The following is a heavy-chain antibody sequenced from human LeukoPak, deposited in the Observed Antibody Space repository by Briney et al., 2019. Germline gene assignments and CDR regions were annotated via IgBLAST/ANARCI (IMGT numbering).Heavy chain of an antibody. CDR1: GFTFTSYD. CDR3: ARAVNGGPYYYYYYMDV. Sequence: PGGSLRLSCAASGFTFTSYDMHWVRQAPGKGLEWVAGISFDGSKKYYADSVKGRLTISRDNSKNTLYLQMNSLRAEDTAVYYCARAVNGGPYYYYYYMDVWGKGTTVTVSS. V-gene: IGHV3-30-3*01. D-gene: IGHD2-8*01. CDR2: ISFDGSKK. J-gene: IGHJ6*03.